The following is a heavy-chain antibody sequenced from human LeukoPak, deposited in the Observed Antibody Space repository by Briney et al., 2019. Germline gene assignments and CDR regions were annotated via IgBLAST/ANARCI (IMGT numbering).Heavy chain of an antibody. D-gene: IGHD6-13*01. J-gene: IGHJ4*02. CDR3: AGHHQAYSRTY. Sequence: PGGSLRLSCAASGFTFSSYTMNWVRQAPGKGLEWVSFISTSSSYIYYADSVKGRFTISRDNAKNSLYLQMNSLRAEDTAVYYCAGHHQAYSRTYWGQGTLVTVSS. V-gene: IGHV3-21*01. CDR1: GFTFSSYT. CDR2: ISTSSSYI.